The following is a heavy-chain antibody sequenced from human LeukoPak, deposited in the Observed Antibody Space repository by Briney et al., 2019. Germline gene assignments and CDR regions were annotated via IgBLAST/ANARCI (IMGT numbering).Heavy chain of an antibody. J-gene: IGHJ6*02. CDR2: ISWGGGST. V-gene: IGHV3-43*02. D-gene: IGHD6-13*01. Sequence: KPGGALRLSCAASGFTFDDYAMHWVRQAPGKGLEWVSLISWGGGSTYYADSVKGRFTISRDNSKHSLYLQMNSLRTEDTALYYCAKDRGRRSGYSPPGGMDVWGQGTTVTVSS. CDR1: GFTFDDYA. CDR3: AKDRGRRSGYSPPGGMDV.